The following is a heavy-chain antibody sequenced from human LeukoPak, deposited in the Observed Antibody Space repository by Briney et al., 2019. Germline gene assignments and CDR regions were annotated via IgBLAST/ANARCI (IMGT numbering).Heavy chain of an antibody. CDR1: GGSISSYY. Sequence: SETLSLTRTVSGGSISSYYWSWIRQPPGKGLEWIGYIYYSGSTNYNPSLKSRVTISVDTSKNQFSLKLSSVTAADTAVYYCARAKYYDGFDPWGQGTLVTVSS. D-gene: IGHD3-3*01. V-gene: IGHV4-59*01. CDR2: IYYSGST. J-gene: IGHJ5*02. CDR3: ARAKYYDGFDP.